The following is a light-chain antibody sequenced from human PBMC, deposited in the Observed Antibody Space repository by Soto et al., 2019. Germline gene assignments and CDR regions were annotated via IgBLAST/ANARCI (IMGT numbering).Light chain of an antibody. CDR1: SSDVGDYNY. Sequence: QSALTQPASVSGSPGQSITISCTGASSDVGDYNYVSWYQEHPGQVPKLIIFEVTTRPSGVSERFSGSRSGNTASLNSAGLQAEDEADYYCLSHTGSRTLFCGGTKLTV. V-gene: IGLV2-14*01. J-gene: IGLJ3*02. CDR3: LSHTGSRTL. CDR2: EVT.